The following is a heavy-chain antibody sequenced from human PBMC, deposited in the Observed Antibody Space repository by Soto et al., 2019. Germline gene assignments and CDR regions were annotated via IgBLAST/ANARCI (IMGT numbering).Heavy chain of an antibody. Sequence: QIQLVQSGTEVREPGASVKVSCQASGYTFTSYGIIWVRQAPGQGLELMGWFSGYNNNKTYAQKYQGRVTMPTDTSTRTPYPERTRLTSDDTVIYYRTRAAAIATADGDVWGQGNLVSVSS. V-gene: IGHV1-18*01. CDR3: TRAAAIATADGDV. CDR2: FSGYNNNK. CDR1: GYTFTSYG. D-gene: IGHD6-13*01. J-gene: IGHJ4*02.